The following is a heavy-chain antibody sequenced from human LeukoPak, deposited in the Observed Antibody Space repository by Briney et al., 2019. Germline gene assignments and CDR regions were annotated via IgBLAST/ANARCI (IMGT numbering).Heavy chain of an antibody. J-gene: IGHJ4*02. CDR2: ISYDGSNK. CDR3: AKETDILTGYPDY. V-gene: IGHV3-30-3*01. CDR1: GFTFSSYA. D-gene: IGHD3-9*01. Sequence: GGSLRLSCAASGFTFSSYAMHWVRQAPGKGLEWVAVISYDGSNKYYADSVKGRFTISRDNSKNTLYLQMNSLRAEDTAVYYCAKETDILTGYPDYWGQGTLVTVSS.